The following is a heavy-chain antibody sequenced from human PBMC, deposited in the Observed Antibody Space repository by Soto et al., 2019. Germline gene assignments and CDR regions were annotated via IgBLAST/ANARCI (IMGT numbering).Heavy chain of an antibody. CDR3: ARETDTSMVDY. Sequence: QVQLVQSGAEVKKPGASVKVSCQTSGYNFSAYYFNWVRQAAGQGPEWMGWLNPRNGQTGYVQKFRGRVTMTRDTSIATVYLELSRLTSXDXAIYFCARETDTSMVDYWGQGTLVTVSS. V-gene: IGHV1-8*01. CDR1: GYNFSAYY. D-gene: IGHD5-18*01. J-gene: IGHJ4*02. CDR2: LNPRNGQT.